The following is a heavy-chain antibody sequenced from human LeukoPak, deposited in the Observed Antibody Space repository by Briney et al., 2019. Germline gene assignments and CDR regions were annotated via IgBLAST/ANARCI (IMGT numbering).Heavy chain of an antibody. D-gene: IGHD2-15*01. J-gene: IGHJ4*02. CDR3: AKSGLNRFDY. V-gene: IGHV3-23*01. CDR1: GFTFSSYA. CDR2: ISGSGRGSTGST. Sequence: GGSLRLSCAASGFTFSSYAMSWVRQAPGKGLEWVSNISGSGRGSTGSTYYADSVKGRFTISRDNSKNTLYLQMNSLRAEDTAVYYCAKSGLNRFDYWGQGTLVTVSS.